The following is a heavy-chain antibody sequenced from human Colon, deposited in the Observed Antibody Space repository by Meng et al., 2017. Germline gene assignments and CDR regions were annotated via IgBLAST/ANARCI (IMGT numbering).Heavy chain of an antibody. CDR1: GFTSSSYS. J-gene: IGHJ1*01. CDR3: ARDGDYYDSSSYYLTAPQYFQH. D-gene: IGHD3-22*01. V-gene: IGHV3-21*01. CDR2: ISSSSSYI. Sequence: GGSLRPSCAASGFTSSSYSMNWVRQAPGKGLEWVSSISSSSSYIYYADSVKGRFTISRDNAKNSLYLQMNSLRAVDTAVYYYARDGDYYDSSSYYLTAPQYFQHWGQGTLVTVSS.